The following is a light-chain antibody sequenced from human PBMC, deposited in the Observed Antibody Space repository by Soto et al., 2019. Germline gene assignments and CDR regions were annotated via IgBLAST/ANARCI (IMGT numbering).Light chain of an antibody. J-gene: IGKJ4*01. CDR1: QDISNH. Sequence: DIQMTQSPSSLSASAGDRVTITCQASQDISNHINWYQQKAGKAPKLLINDASNLETGVPSRFSGSGSGTDFTLSISSLQAEDIATDYCQQYVNALTFGGGTKVEIK. CDR2: DAS. CDR3: QQYVNALT. V-gene: IGKV1-33*01.